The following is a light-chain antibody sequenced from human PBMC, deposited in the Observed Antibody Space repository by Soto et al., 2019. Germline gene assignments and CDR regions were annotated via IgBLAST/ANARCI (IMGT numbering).Light chain of an antibody. V-gene: IGKV3-15*01. CDR3: QQYHNWPPKIT. CDR2: GTS. Sequence: IEMTQSPATLSVSPGEGATLSCRASQSVSSSLAWYQQKPGQAPRLLIYGTSTRATGIPARFSGSGSGTEFTLTISSLQSEDFAVYYCQQYHNWPPKITFGPGTKVDMK. J-gene: IGKJ3*01. CDR1: QSVSSS.